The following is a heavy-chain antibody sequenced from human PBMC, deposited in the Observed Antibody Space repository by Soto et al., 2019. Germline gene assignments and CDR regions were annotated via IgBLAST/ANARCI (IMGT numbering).Heavy chain of an antibody. CDR1: GGTFSSYA. V-gene: IGHV1-69*01. Sequence: QVQLVQSGAEVKKPGSSVKVSCKAYGGTFSSYAISWVRQAPGQGLEWMGGIIPIFGTANYAQKFQGRVTITADESTSTAYMELSSLRSEDTAVYYCARALYKGIVVVPAAILGGMDVWGQGTTVTVSS. D-gene: IGHD2-2*01. J-gene: IGHJ6*02. CDR2: IIPIFGTA. CDR3: ARALYKGIVVVPAAILGGMDV.